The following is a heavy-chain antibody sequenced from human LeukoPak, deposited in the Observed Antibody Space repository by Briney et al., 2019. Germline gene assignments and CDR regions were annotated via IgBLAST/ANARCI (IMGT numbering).Heavy chain of an antibody. CDR2: TSYDGINK. CDR3: ARDRVPYENSHYYWAFDY. Sequence: GGSLRLSCTASGFSFSGYALHWVRQAPGKGLEWVTLTSYDGINKNYADSVKGRFTISRDNSKNTLYLQMNSLRDEDTAVYYCARDRVPYENSHYYWAFDYWGQGTLVTVSS. V-gene: IGHV3-30-3*01. J-gene: IGHJ4*02. D-gene: IGHD3-22*01. CDR1: GFSFSGYA.